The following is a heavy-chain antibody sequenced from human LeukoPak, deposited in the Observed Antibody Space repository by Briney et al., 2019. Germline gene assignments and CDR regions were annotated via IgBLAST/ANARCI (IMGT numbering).Heavy chain of an antibody. CDR1: GYTFTSYD. J-gene: IGHJ4*02. V-gene: IGHV1-8*01. CDR3: ARGYDVLLWSGERPFDY. CDR2: MNPNSGNT. D-gene: IGHD3-10*01. Sequence: ASVKVSGMASGYTFTSYDINWVRQATGQGLEWMGWMNPNSGNTGYAQKFQGRVTMTRNTSISTAYMELSSLRSEDTAVYYCARGYDVLLWSGERPFDYWGQGTLVTVSS.